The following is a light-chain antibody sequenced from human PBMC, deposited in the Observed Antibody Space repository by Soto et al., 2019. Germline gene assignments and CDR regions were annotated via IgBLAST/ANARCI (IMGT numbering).Light chain of an antibody. CDR1: SSDIGGYNY. CDR3: SSYTTYNAL. J-gene: IGLJ3*02. Sequence: QSALTQPASVSGSPGQSITISCTGTSSDIGGYNYVSWYQRHPGKAPKLIIYDVSNRPSGVSNRFSGSKSGNTASLTISGLQAEDEADYFCSSYTTYNALFGGGTKLTVL. V-gene: IGLV2-14*03. CDR2: DVS.